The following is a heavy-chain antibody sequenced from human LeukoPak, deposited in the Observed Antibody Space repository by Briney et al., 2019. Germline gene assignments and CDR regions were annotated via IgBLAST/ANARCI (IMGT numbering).Heavy chain of an antibody. CDR2: INPNSGGT. D-gene: IGHD2-2*02. J-gene: IGHJ4*02. CDR3: ARDVGYCSSTSCYNGLIFDY. V-gene: IGHV1-2*02. Sequence: ASVKVSCKASGYTFTGYYMHWVRQAPGQGLEWMGWINPNSGGTNYAQKFQGRVTMTRDTSISTACMELSRLRSDDTAVYYCARDVGYCSSTSCYNGLIFDYWGQGTLVTVSS. CDR1: GYTFTGYY.